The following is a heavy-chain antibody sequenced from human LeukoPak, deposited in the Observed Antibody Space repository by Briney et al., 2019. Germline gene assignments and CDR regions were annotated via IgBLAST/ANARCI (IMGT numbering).Heavy chain of an antibody. Sequence: SETLSLTCTVSGDSISSGDHYWSWIRQAPGKGLECIGYIYYSGKTHYNPSLKSRVSTSVDTSKNQFSLKLNSVTAADTAVYYCARTKGDYGNAFDIWGQGTMVTVSS. V-gene: IGHV4-30-4*01. J-gene: IGHJ3*02. CDR3: ARTKGDYGNAFDI. CDR2: IYYSGKT. D-gene: IGHD4-17*01. CDR1: GDSISSGDHY.